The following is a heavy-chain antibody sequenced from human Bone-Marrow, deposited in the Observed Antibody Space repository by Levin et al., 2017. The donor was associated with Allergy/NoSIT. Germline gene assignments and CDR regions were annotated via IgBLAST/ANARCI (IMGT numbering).Heavy chain of an antibody. J-gene: IGHJ4*02. CDR2: ISGSGGST. CDR1: GFTFSSYA. CDR3: AKAWAYYYDSSGYFPSDKTFFDY. Sequence: GESLKISCAASGFTFSSYAMSWVRQAPGKGLEWVSAISGSGGSTYYADSVKGRFTISRDNSKNTLYLQMNSLRAEDTAVYYCAKAWAYYYDSSGYFPSDKTFFDYWGQGTLVTVSS. V-gene: IGHV3-23*01. D-gene: IGHD3-22*01.